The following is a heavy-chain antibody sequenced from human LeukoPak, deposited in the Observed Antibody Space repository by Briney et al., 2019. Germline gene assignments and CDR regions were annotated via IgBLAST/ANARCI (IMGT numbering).Heavy chain of an antibody. Sequence: SETLSLTCAVSGYSINSGYYWGWIRQPPGKGPEYIGFVYHSGSTYYNPSLRRRVTMSVDTSKNQFSLNLTSVTAADTAVYFCARVVGSSSSKNWFDPWGQGTLVTVSS. D-gene: IGHD2-2*01. CDR1: GYSINSGYY. J-gene: IGHJ5*02. CDR2: VYHSGST. V-gene: IGHV4-38-2*01. CDR3: ARVVGSSSSKNWFDP.